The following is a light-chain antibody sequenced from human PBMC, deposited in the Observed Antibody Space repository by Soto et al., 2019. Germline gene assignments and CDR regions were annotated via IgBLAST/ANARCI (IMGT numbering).Light chain of an antibody. J-gene: IGKJ2*01. CDR1: QIIRSN. Sequence: EIVMTQSPATLSVSPGERATLSCRASQIIRSNLAWYQQKPGQAPRLLIYGASTRATGIPARFSGSGSGTEFTLTISSLQSEDFAVYYCQQYNNWPPNTFGQGTKLEIK. V-gene: IGKV3-15*01. CDR3: QQYNNWPPNT. CDR2: GAS.